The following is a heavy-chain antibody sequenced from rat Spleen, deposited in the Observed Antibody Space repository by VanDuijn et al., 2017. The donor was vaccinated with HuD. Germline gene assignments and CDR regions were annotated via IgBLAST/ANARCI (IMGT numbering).Heavy chain of an antibody. CDR1: GFTFSDYY. CDR3: TTDRFAY. CDR2: ISSSGGTI. J-gene: IGHJ3*01. V-gene: IGHV5-27*01. Sequence: EVQLVESDGGLVQPGRSLKLSCAASGFTFSDYYMAWVRQAPTKGLEWVVYISSSGGTIFYADTVKDRFTISRDNAKNTLYLQMDSLRSEDTATYFCTTDRFAYWCQGTLVTVSS.